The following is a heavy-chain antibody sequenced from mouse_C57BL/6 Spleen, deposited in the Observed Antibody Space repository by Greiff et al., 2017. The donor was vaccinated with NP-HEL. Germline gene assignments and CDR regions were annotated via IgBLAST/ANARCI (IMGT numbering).Heavy chain of an antibody. J-gene: IGHJ2*01. CDR2: IYPGDGDT. V-gene: IGHV1-82*01. D-gene: IGHD1-1*01. CDR1: GYAFSSSW. CDR3: AREGGYYGSSRGYFDY. Sequence: VQLQQSGPELVKPGASVKISCKASGYAFSSSWMNWVKQRPGKGLEWIGRIYPGDGDTNYNGKFKGKATLTADKSSSTAYMQLSSLTSEDSAVYFCAREGGYYGSSRGYFDYWGQGTTLTVSS.